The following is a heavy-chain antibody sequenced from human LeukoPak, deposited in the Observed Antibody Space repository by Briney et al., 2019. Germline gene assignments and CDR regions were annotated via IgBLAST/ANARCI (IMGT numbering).Heavy chain of an antibody. J-gene: IGHJ4*02. CDR2: ISGSGGST. CDR3: AKDFGYSYGYDY. Sequence: GGPLRLSCAASGFTFSSYAMSWVRQAPGKGLEWVSAISGSGGSTYYADSVEGRFTISRDNSKNTLYLQMNSLRAEDTAVYYCAKDFGYSYGYDYWGQGTLVTVSS. V-gene: IGHV3-23*01. D-gene: IGHD5-18*01. CDR1: GFTFSSYA.